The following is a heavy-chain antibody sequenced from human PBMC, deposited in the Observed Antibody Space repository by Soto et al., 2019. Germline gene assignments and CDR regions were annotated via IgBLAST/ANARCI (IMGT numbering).Heavy chain of an antibody. CDR2: IKSDGSNI. D-gene: IGHD3-10*01. J-gene: IGHJ4*02. CDR1: GFTFSSYW. CDR3: ARGGFSGSGSFIQGDY. Sequence: EVQLVESGGGLVQPGGSLRLSCAASGFTFSSYWMHWVRQAPGKGLVWVSRIKSDGSNINYADSVKGRFTISRDNAKNTLYLQMNSLRAEDTAIYYCARGGFSGSGSFIQGDYWGQGPLVTVSS. V-gene: IGHV3-74*01.